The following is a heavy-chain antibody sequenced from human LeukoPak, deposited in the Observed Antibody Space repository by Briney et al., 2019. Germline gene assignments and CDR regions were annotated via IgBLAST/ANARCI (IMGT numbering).Heavy chain of an antibody. CDR1: GGSISSSSYY. Sequence: SETLSLTCTVSGGSISSSSYYWGWIRQPPGKGLEWIGSIYYSGSTYYNPSLKSRVTISVDTSKNQFSLKLSSVTAADTAVYYCARLISRQWLVWGQGTLVTVSS. J-gene: IGHJ4*02. V-gene: IGHV4-39*01. CDR2: IYYSGST. D-gene: IGHD6-19*01. CDR3: ARLISRQWLV.